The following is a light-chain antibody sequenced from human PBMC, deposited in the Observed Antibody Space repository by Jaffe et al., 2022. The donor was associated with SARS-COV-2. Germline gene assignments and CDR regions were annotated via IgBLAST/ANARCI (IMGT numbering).Light chain of an antibody. CDR3: QQSYSTPRYT. CDR1: QNINNY. CDR2: AAS. J-gene: IGKJ2*01. Sequence: DIQMTQFPSSLSASVGDRVTITCRASQNINNYLNWYQQKQGKAPKLLIYAASSLQSGVPSRFSGSGSGTDFTLTISSLQPEDFATYYCQQSYSTPRYTFGQGTRLEI. V-gene: IGKV1-39*01.